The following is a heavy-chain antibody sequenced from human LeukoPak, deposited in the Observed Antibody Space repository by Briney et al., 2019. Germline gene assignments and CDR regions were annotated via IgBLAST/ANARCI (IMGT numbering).Heavy chain of an antibody. CDR1: GFTFRSYG. D-gene: IGHD2-21*02. Sequence: GGSLRLSCAASGFTFRSYGMSWVRQAPGKGLQWVSTMSATGSYIHHADSVKGRLTISRDNSKITLYLQMNSLRAEDTAVYYCAKDLVTWASGNWYFDLWGRGTLVTVSS. CDR2: MSATGSYI. CDR3: AKDLVTWASGNWYFDL. V-gene: IGHV3-23*01. J-gene: IGHJ2*01.